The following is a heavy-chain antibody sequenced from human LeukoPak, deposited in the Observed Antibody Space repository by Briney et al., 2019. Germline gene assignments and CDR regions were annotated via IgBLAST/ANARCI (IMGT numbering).Heavy chain of an antibody. Sequence: GGSLRLSCAASGFTFSAYNMNCVRQAPGKGLEWVSSIGRDGSEIYYADSVKGRFTVSRDNAKDSLYLQLDSLRAEDSAVYYCVRDRWEDWLPYYWGQGNLVTVSS. CDR1: GFTFSAYN. CDR3: VRDRWEDWLPYY. CDR2: IGRDGSEI. J-gene: IGHJ4*02. D-gene: IGHD3/OR15-3a*01. V-gene: IGHV3-21*01.